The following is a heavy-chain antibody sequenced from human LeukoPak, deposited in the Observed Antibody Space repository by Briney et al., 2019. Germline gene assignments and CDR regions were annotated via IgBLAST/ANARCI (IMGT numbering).Heavy chain of an antibody. V-gene: IGHV3-23*01. D-gene: IGHD3-22*01. J-gene: IGHJ4*02. CDR2: ISGSGGST. Sequence: GGSLRLSCAASGFTFSSYAMSWVRQAPGKGLEWVSAISGSGGSTYYADSVKGRFTISRDNSRNTLYLQMNSLRAEDTAVYYCASRYDSSGQPFDYWGQGTLVTVSS. CDR3: ASRYDSSGQPFDY. CDR1: GFTFSSYA.